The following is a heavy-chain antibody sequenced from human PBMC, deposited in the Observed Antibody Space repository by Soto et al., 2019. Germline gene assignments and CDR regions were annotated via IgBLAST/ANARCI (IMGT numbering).Heavy chain of an antibody. CDR2: INAGNGNT. CDR3: ARGESVVVTAILDY. Sequence: QVQLVQSGAEVKKPGDSVKVSCKASGYTFTSYAMHWVRQAPGQRLEWMGWINAGNGNTKYSQKFQGRVTITRDTSASTAYMELSSLRSEDTAVDYCARGESVVVTAILDYWGQGTLVTVSS. CDR1: GYTFTSYA. D-gene: IGHD2-21*02. V-gene: IGHV1-3*01. J-gene: IGHJ4*02.